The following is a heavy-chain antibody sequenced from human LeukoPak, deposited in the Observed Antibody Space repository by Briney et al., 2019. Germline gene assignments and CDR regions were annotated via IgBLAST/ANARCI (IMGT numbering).Heavy chain of an antibody. D-gene: IGHD3-9*01. CDR2: ISGSGGST. CDR1: GFTFSSYA. Sequence: GGSLRLSCAASGFTFSSYAMSWVRQAPGKGLEWVSAISGSGGSTYYADSVKGRFTISRDNSKNTLYLQMNSVRAEDTGVYYCAKVGRYFDWSQFDYWGQGTLVTVSS. CDR3: AKVGRYFDWSQFDY. V-gene: IGHV3-23*01. J-gene: IGHJ4*02.